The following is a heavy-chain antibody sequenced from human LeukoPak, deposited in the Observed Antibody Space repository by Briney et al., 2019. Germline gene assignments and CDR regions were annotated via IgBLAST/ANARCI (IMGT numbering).Heavy chain of an antibody. CDR3: ARAAYSGSYHSDY. D-gene: IGHD1-26*01. CDR2: IYYSGST. V-gene: IGHV4-59*01. Sequence: SETLSLTCTVSGGSISSYYWSWIRQPPGKGLEWIGYIYYSGSTNYNPSLKSRVTISLDTSKNQFSLKLSSVTAADTAVYYCARAAYSGSYHSDYWGQGTLVTVSS. CDR1: GGSISSYY. J-gene: IGHJ4*02.